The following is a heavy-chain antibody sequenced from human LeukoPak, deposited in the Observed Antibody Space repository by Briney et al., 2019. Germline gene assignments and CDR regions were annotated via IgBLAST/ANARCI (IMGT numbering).Heavy chain of an antibody. V-gene: IGHV4-39*07. CDR3: ARDNVVAARPESWVEAAPDAFDI. D-gene: IGHD6-6*01. CDR2: IYYSGST. Sequence: SETLSLTCTVSGGSISSSSYYWGWIRQPPGKGPEWIGSIYYSGSTYYNPSLKSRVTISVDTSKNQFSLKLSSVTAADTAVYYCARDNVVAARPESWVEAAPDAFDIWGQGTMVTVPS. CDR1: GGSISSSSYY. J-gene: IGHJ3*02.